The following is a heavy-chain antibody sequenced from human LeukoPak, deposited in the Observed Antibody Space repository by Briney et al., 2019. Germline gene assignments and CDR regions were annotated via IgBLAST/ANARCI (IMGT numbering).Heavy chain of an antibody. CDR1: GGSISSGGYY. CDR3: ARKPIINNAWYYFDY. J-gene: IGHJ4*02. V-gene: IGHV4-30-2*01. CDR2: IYHSGST. Sequence: PSETLSLTCTVSGGSISSGGYYWSWIRQPPGKGLEWIGYIYHSGSTHYNPSLKSRVTISVDRSKNQFSLKLSSVTAADTAVYYCARKPIINNAWYYFDYWGQGTLVTVSS. D-gene: IGHD1/OR15-1a*01.